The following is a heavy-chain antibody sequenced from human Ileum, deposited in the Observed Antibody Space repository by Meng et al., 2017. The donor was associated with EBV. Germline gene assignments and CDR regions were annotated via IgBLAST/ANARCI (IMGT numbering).Heavy chain of an antibody. CDR1: GYSISITNW. CDR2: IYYSGST. Sequence: QVQLQESGPGLVKPSDTLSLPCAVSGYSISITNWWGWIRQPPGKGLEWIGYIYYSGSTSYNPSLKSRVTMSVDTSKNQFSLNLNSVTAVDTAVYYCARNVPGTSAYYDWGQGTLVTVSS. CDR3: ARNVPGTSAYYD. V-gene: IGHV4-28*01. D-gene: IGHD3-22*01. J-gene: IGHJ4*02.